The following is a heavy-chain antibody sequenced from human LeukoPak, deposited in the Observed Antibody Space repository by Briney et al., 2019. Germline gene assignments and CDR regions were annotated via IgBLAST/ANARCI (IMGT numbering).Heavy chain of an antibody. Sequence: PSETLSLTCAVYGGSFSGHQWSWIRQFPGKGLEWIGEINHSGSTNYNPSLKSRVAISVDTSKNQFSLKLSSVTAADTAVYYCARLVRRTYYYDSSGSKFDYWGQGTLVTVSS. D-gene: IGHD3-22*01. V-gene: IGHV4-34*01. CDR3: ARLVRRTYYYDSSGSKFDY. CDR1: GGSFSGHQ. J-gene: IGHJ4*02. CDR2: INHSGST.